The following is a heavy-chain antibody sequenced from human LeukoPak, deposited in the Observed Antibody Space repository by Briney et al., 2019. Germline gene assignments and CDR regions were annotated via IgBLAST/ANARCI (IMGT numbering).Heavy chain of an antibody. CDR2: IYNSENA. CDR1: GGSISGYY. V-gene: IGHV4-4*07. J-gene: IGHJ4*02. D-gene: IGHD6-13*01. CDR3: ARLSQSTRWYDDY. Sequence: SETLSLTCSVSGGSISGYYWCWIRQPAGKLLEWIGRIYNSENANYNPSLRSRVSMSVDTSKNQCSLKLSSVTAADTAVYYCARLSQSTRWYDDYWGQGTLVTVSS.